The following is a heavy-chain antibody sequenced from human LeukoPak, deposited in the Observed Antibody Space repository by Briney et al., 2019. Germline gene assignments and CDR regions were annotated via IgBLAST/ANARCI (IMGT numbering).Heavy chain of an antibody. Sequence: GGSLRLSCAASEFTFSSYAMSWVRQAPGKGLEWVSAISGSGGSPYYADSVKGRFTISRDNSKNTLYLQMNSLRADDTAVYYCAKGSRGSYYGSYFDYWGQGTLVAVSS. J-gene: IGHJ4*02. CDR3: AKGSRGSYYGSYFDY. CDR1: EFTFSSYA. CDR2: ISGSGGSP. D-gene: IGHD1-26*01. V-gene: IGHV3-23*01.